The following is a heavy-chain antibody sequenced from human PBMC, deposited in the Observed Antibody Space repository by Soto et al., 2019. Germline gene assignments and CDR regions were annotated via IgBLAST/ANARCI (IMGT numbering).Heavy chain of an antibody. CDR1: GFSLSTSGVC. V-gene: IGHV2-70*17. CDR3: ARGRGSLDF. Sequence: SGPTLVRPTQTLTLTCTFSGFSLSTSGVCVNWIRQPPGQALEWLARVDWDDEKFYNTSLGTRLTISKDTSKNQVVLTMTNMDPVDTATYYCARGRGSLDFWGPGTLVTVSS. J-gene: IGHJ4*02. CDR2: VDWDDEK.